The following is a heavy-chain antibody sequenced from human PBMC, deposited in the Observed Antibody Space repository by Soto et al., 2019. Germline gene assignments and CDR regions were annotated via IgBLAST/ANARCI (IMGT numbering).Heavy chain of an antibody. CDR1: GGSISGSSYY. CDR2: IFYSGTT. CDR3: ESSGSYDQSDY. J-gene: IGHJ4*02. D-gene: IGHD3-10*01. Sequence: SETLSLTCTASGGSISGSSYYWGWIRQPPGKGLEWIGNIFYSGTTYYNPSLKSRVTISVDTSKNQFSLKLRSVTAADTAVYYCESSGSYDQSDYWGQGTLVTVSS. V-gene: IGHV4-39*01.